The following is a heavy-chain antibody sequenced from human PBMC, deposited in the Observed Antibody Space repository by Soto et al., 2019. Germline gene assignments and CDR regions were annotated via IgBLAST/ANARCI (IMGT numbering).Heavy chain of an antibody. J-gene: IGHJ4*02. CDR1: GGTFSGYA. V-gene: IGHV1-69*01. Sequence: QVQLVQSGAEVKKPGSSVKVSCKASGGTFSGYAISWVRQAPGQGLEWMGEIIPMFGTSNYAQKFQGRVTITADESTSTAYMELSSLRSEDTAVYYCARGSCSSTSCYKESYFDLWGKGTLVTVSS. CDR3: ARGSCSSTSCYKESYFDL. CDR2: IIPMFGTS. D-gene: IGHD2-2*02.